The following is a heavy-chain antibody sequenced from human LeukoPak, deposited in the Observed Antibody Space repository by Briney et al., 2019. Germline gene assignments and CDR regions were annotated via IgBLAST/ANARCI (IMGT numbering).Heavy chain of an antibody. CDR1: GFTFSGSA. CDR2: IRSKANSYAT. CDR3: TTRGMTTVTARDY. Sequence: GGSLRLSCAASGFTFSGSAMRWVRQAPGQGLEWVCRIRSKANSYATAHAASVKGRFTISRDDSKNTEYLQMNSLKTEDTAVYYCTTRGMTTVTARDYWGQGTLVTVSS. V-gene: IGHV3-73*01. D-gene: IGHD4-17*01. J-gene: IGHJ4*02.